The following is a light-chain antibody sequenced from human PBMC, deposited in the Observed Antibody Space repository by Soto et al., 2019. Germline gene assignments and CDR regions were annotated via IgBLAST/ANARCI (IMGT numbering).Light chain of an antibody. CDR3: SSFTSSDPLVV. J-gene: IGLJ2*01. CDR2: DVS. CDR1: SSDVGGYNF. Sequence: QSALTQPASVSGSPGQSITISCTGTSSDVGGYNFVSWYQHHPAKAPKLMIYDVSNRPSGVSNRFSGSKSGNTASLTISGLHAEDEAHYYCSSFTSSDPLVVCGGGTKLTV. V-gene: IGLV2-14*03.